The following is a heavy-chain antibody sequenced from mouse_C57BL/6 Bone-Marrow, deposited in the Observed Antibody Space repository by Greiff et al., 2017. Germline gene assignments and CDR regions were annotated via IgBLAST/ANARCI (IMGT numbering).Heavy chain of an antibody. V-gene: IGHV5-6*02. CDR1: GFTFSSYG. J-gene: IGHJ4*01. CDR3: ARRTRGGFRYYYAMDY. Sequence: EVKVVESGGDLVKPGGSLKLSCAASGFTFSSYGMSWVRQTPDKRLEWVATISSGGSYTYYPDSVKGRFTISRDNAKNTLYLQMSSLKSEDTAMYYCARRTRGGFRYYYAMDYWGQGTSVTVSS. CDR2: ISSGGSYT. D-gene: IGHD3-1*01.